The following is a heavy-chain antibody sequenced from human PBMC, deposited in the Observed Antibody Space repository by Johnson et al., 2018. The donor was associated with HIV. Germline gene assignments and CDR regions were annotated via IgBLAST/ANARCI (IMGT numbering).Heavy chain of an antibody. CDR2: ISGSGGTI. CDR3: ARSKDCSGDCYSRACDI. D-gene: IGHD2-21*02. V-gene: IGHV3-11*04. J-gene: IGHJ3*02. CDR1: GFTFSDYY. Sequence: VQLVESGGGLVKPGGSLRLSCVASGFTFSDYYMTWIRQAPGKGLEWVSYISGSGGTIYSADSVQGRFTISRDNARNSLYLQMNSLRVEDTAVYYCARSKDCSGDCYSRACDIWGQGTMVTVSS.